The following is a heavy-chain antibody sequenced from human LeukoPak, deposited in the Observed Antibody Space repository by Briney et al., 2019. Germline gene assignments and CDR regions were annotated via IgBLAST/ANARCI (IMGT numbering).Heavy chain of an antibody. V-gene: IGHV3-15*01. J-gene: IGHJ4*02. CDR1: GFTFSDAW. D-gene: IGHD5-24*01. Sequence: GGSLRLSCAASGFTFSDAWMSWVRQAPGKGLEFIGHIKSEIDGGTTDYAAPVKGRFTISRDDSKNTLYLQINSLKIEDTAVYYCTTIDGTPKCFDSWGQGTLVIVSS. CDR2: IKSEIDGGTT. CDR3: TTIDGTPKCFDS.